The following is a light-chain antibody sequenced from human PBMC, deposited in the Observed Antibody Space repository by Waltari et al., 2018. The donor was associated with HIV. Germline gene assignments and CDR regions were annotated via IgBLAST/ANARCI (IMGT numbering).Light chain of an antibody. CDR1: SSKIGNNY. J-gene: IGLJ2*01. CDR3: VTWADRSSGPVV. V-gene: IGLV1-47*01. CDR2: RNN. Sequence: QSVLTQPPSASGTPGQRITISCSGSSSKIGNNYVHWYQHLPGTAPKLLIYRNNNRSSGVPDRFSGSKSVTSASLAISGLRSEDEADYYCVTWADRSSGPVVFGGGTKVTVL.